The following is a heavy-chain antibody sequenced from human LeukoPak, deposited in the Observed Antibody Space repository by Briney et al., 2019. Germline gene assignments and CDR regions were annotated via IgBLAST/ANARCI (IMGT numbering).Heavy chain of an antibody. V-gene: IGHV4-61*02. J-gene: IGHJ4*02. CDR3: ARDGGYYFDY. CDR2: IYTSGST. Sequence: SQTLSLTCTVSGGSISSGSYYWSWIRQPAGKGLEWIGRIYTSGSTNYNPSLKSRVTMSVDTSKNQFSLRLTSVTAADTAVYYCARDGGYYFDYWGQGTLVIVSS. CDR1: GGSISSGSYY. D-gene: IGHD3-16*01.